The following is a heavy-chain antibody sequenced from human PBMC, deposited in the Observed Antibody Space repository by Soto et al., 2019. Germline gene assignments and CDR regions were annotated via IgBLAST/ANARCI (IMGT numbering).Heavy chain of an antibody. CDR1: GGTFSSYA. Sequence: GASVKVSCKASGGTFSSYAISWVRQAPGQGLEWMGGIIPIFGTANYAQKFQGRVTITADESTSTAYMELSSLRSEDTAVYYCAREVILEYGSSSNLFDLSGQGTLVTVSS. V-gene: IGHV1-69*13. CDR2: IIPIFGTA. J-gene: IGHJ5*02. CDR3: AREVILEYGSSSNLFDL. D-gene: IGHD6-6*01.